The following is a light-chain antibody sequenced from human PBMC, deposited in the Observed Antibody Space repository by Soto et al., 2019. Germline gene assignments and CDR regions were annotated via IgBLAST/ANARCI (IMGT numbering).Light chain of an antibody. CDR2: KAS. J-gene: IGKJ1*01. CDR3: QLYNSYLWR. V-gene: IGKV1-5*03. Sequence: DIQMTQSPSTLSASVGDRVTITCRASQRIGSWLAWHQQKPGKAPKVLIFKASSLESGVPSRFSGSGSGTEFTLTISSLQPDDFATYYCQLYNSYLWRFGQGTKVDNK. CDR1: QRIGSW.